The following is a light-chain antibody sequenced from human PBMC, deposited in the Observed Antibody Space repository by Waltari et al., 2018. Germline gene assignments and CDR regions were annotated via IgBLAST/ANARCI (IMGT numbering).Light chain of an antibody. J-gene: IGKJ1*01. V-gene: IGKV4-1*01. CDR2: WTS. CDR3: QQYYTTPWT. CDR1: QNVLYISNNKNY. Sequence: DIVMTQSPGSLAVSLGERATINCKSSQNVLYISNNKNYISWYQQKSGQPPKLLIYWTSTRESGVPDRFSGSGSGTDFALTISSLQAEDVAVYYCQQYYTTPWTFGQGTKVEIK.